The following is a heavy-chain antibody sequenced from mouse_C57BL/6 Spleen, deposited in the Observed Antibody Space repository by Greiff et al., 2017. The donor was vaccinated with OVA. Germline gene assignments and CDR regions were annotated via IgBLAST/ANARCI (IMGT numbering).Heavy chain of an antibody. V-gene: IGHV8-12*01. D-gene: IGHD1-1*01. Sequence: QVTLKVCGPGILQSSQTLSLTCSFSGFSLSTSGMGVSWIRQPSGKGLEWLAHIYWDDDKRYNPSLKSRLTISKDTSRNQVFLKITSVDTADTATYYCARSPYYYGKKGGYFDVWGTGTTVTVSS. CDR3: ARSPYYYGKKGGYFDV. CDR2: IYWDDDK. CDR1: GFSLSTSGMG. J-gene: IGHJ1*03.